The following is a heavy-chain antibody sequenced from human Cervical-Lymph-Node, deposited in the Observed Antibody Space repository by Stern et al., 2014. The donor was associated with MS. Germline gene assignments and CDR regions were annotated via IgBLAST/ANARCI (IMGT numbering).Heavy chain of an antibody. CDR1: EDSFNDFY. J-gene: IGHJ4*02. CDR3: ARAKSPHPCGGDCYTFGY. CDR2: IKPDGGFT. V-gene: IGHV1-46*02. Sequence: QVQLVQSGDEVKEPGASVKVSCKASEDSFNDFYLHWVRQAPGQGLEWMGLIKPDGGFTKYAQRFQGRVTMTRDTSTTTVHMDLSGLRSEDTAIYYCARAKSPHPCGGDCYTFGYWGQGVLVTVSS. D-gene: IGHD2-21*02.